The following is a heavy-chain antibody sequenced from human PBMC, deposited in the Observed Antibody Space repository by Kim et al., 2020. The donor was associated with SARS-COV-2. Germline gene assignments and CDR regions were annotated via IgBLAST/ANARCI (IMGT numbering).Heavy chain of an antibody. J-gene: IGHJ6*03. CDR3: ARGLRFLEWFYYYYYMDV. CDR2: MNPNSGNT. Sequence: ASVKVSCKASGYTFTSYDINWVRQATGQGLEWMGWMNPNSGNTGYAQKFQGRVTMTRNTSISTPYMELSSLRSEDTAVYYCARGLRFLEWFYYYYYMDVWGKGTTVTVSS. D-gene: IGHD3-3*01. CDR1: GYTFTSYD. V-gene: IGHV1-8*01.